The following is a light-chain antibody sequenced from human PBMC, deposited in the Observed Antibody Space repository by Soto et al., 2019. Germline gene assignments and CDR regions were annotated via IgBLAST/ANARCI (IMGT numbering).Light chain of an antibody. CDR2: LGF. CDR1: QRLLHSNGNNF. J-gene: IGKJ2*01. V-gene: IGKV2-28*01. Sequence: EIVMTQSPPSLTVTPGEPASISCRSSQRLLHSNGNNFLDWYPQKPGQSPQLLIYLGFNRASGVPDRVSGSGAGTDFTLKISRVEAEDVGVYYCMQALQTPYTFGQGTKVDIK. CDR3: MQALQTPYT.